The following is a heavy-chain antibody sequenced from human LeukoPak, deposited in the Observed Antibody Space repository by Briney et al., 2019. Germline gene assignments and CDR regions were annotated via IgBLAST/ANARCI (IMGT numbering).Heavy chain of an antibody. CDR2: ISSSSSYI. D-gene: IGHD6-6*01. CDR3: ARDSRAALTYYYYYYMDV. Sequence: GGSLRLSCAASGFTFSSYSMNWVRQAPGKGLEWVSSISSSSSYIYYADSVKGRFTISRDNAKNSLYLQMNSLRAEDTAVYYCARDSRAALTYYYYYYMDVWGKGTTVTVSS. J-gene: IGHJ6*03. V-gene: IGHV3-21*01. CDR1: GFTFSSYS.